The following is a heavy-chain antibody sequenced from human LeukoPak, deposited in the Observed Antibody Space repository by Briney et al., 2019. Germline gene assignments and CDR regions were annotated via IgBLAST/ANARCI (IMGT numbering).Heavy chain of an antibody. CDR2: IYYSGST. D-gene: IGHD3-16*01. CDR3: ARDRRGDAFDI. CDR1: GGSISSYY. V-gene: IGHV4-59*01. Sequence: SETLSLTCTVSGGSISSYYWSWIRQPPGKGLEWIGYIYYSGSTNYDPSLKSRVTISVDTSKNQFSLKPSSVTAADTAVYYCARDRRGDAFDIWGQGTMVTVSS. J-gene: IGHJ3*02.